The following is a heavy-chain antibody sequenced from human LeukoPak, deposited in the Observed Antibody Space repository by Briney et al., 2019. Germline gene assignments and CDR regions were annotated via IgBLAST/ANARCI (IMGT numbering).Heavy chain of an antibody. CDR1: GFTFSTYG. Sequence: GGSLGLSCAASGFTFSTYGMHWVRQAPGKGLEWVAIISYDGSNKYYGDSVKGRFTISRDNSKNTLYLQMNSLRAEDTAVYYCAKARQKYYYDSSGYSVDYWGQGTLVTVSS. V-gene: IGHV3-30*18. D-gene: IGHD3-22*01. CDR2: ISYDGSNK. J-gene: IGHJ4*02. CDR3: AKARQKYYYDSSGYSVDY.